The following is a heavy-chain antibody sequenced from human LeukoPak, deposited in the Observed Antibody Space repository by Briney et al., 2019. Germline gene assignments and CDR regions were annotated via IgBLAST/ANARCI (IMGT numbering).Heavy chain of an antibody. CDR2: IIPIFGTA. V-gene: IGHV1-69*05. D-gene: IGHD4-23*01. J-gene: IGHJ4*02. CDR3: ARSLDYGGSSFDY. CDR1: GGTFSSYA. Sequence: SVKVSCKASGGTFSSYAISWVRQAPGQGLEWMGGIIPIFGTANYAQKFQGRVTITTDESTSTAYMELSSLRSEDTAVYYCARSLDYGGSSFDYWGQGTLVTVSS.